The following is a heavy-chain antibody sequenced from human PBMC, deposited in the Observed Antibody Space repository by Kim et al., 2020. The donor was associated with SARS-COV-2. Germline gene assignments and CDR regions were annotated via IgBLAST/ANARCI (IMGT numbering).Heavy chain of an antibody. V-gene: IGHV3-23*01. J-gene: IGHJ4*02. Sequence: GGSLRLSCAASGFTFSAYAMSWFRQAPGKGLEWVASLSGGGGSTYYADSVKGRFTISRDNSENMLFLQMNTLGAEDTAIYYCARVGSGPNVGRDYFGSWGQGTLVTVSP. D-gene: IGHD1-26*01. CDR1: GFTFSAYA. CDR3: ARVGSGPNVGRDYFGS. CDR2: LSGGGGST.